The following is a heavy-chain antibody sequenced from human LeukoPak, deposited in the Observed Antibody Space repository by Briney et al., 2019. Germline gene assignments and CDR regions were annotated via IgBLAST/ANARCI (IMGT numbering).Heavy chain of an antibody. CDR1: GFTFTTYW. CDR2: INSDGSIT. V-gene: IGHV3-74*01. CDR3: ARDAVDTANAV. D-gene: IGHD5-18*01. Sequence: GGSLRLSCAASGFTFTTYWMHWVRQAPGKGLVWVSHINSDGSITSYADSVKGRFTISRDNAKNTLYLQMNSLRAEDTAVYYCARDAVDTANAVWGQGTTVTASS. J-gene: IGHJ6*02.